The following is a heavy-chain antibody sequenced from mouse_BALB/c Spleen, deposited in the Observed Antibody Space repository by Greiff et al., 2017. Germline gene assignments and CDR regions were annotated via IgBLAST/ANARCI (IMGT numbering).Heavy chain of an antibody. V-gene: IGHV1-80*01. CDR1: GYAFSSYW. D-gene: IGHD2-1*01. Sequence: VQLQQSGAELVRPGSSVKISCKASGYAFSSYWMNWVKQRPGQGLEWIGQIYPGDGDTNYNGKFKGKATLTADKSSGTAYMQLSSLTSEDSAVYFCARLRGNYGDYYAMDYWGQGTSVTVSS. CDR2: IYPGDGDT. CDR3: ARLRGNYGDYYAMDY. J-gene: IGHJ4*01.